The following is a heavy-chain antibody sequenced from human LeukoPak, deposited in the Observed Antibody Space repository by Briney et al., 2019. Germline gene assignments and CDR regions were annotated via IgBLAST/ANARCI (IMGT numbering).Heavy chain of an antibody. V-gene: IGHV3-30-3*01. J-gene: IGHJ4*02. CDR1: GFTFSSYA. CDR3: ARSRAPDY. CDR2: ISYDGSNK. Sequence: GGSLRLSCAASGFTFSSYAMHWVRQAPGKGLEWVAVISYDGSNKYYADSVKGRFTISRDNAKNTVYLQMSSLRADDTAVYYCARSRAPDYWGQGTLVTVSS.